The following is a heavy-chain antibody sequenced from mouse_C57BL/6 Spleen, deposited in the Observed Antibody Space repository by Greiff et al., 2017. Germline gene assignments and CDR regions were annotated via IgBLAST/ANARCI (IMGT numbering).Heavy chain of an antibody. Sequence: VQLQQPGAELVRPGSSVKLSCKASGYTFTSYWMHWVKQRPIQGLEWIGNIDPSDSETHYNQKFKDKATLTVDKSSSTAYMQLSSLTSEDSAVYYSARWDLVRRKAWVAYWGQGTLVTVSA. CDR3: ARWDLVRRKAWVAY. D-gene: IGHD2-2*01. CDR2: IDPSDSET. V-gene: IGHV1-52*01. J-gene: IGHJ3*01. CDR1: GYTFTSYW.